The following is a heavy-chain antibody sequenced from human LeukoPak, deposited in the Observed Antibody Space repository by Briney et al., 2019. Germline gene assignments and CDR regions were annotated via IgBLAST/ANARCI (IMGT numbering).Heavy chain of an antibody. V-gene: IGHV4-31*03. D-gene: IGHD3-3*01. CDR3: ARGKVGTIFGVVIIPPSV. CDR1: GGSISICCYY. J-gene: IGHJ4*02. Sequence: PSGTLSLTCSVSGGSISICCYYWSWIRPHPVQGLVWFGSIFYSGSTYYNPSLKSRVTISVDTSKNQFSLKLSSVTAADTAVYYCARGKVGTIFGVVIIPPSVWGQGTLVTVSS. CDR2: IFYSGST.